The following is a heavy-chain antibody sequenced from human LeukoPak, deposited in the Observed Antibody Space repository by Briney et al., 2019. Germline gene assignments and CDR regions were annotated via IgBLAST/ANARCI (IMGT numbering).Heavy chain of an antibody. V-gene: IGHV1-2*06. D-gene: IGHD3-9*01. CDR2: INPNSGGT. J-gene: IGHJ4*02. Sequence: GASVKVSCKASGYTFTGYYMHWVRQAPGQGLEWMGRINPNSGGTNYAQKFQGRVTMTRDTPISTAYMELSRLRSDDTAVYYCARVGGCDILTGYVGGTYDYWGQGTLVTVSS. CDR1: GYTFTGYY. CDR3: ARVGGCDILTGYVGGTYDY.